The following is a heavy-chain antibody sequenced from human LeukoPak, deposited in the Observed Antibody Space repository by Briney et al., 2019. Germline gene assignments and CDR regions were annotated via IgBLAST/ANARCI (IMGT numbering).Heavy chain of an antibody. CDR1: GGSISSGGYY. CDR2: IYYSGST. J-gene: IGHJ5*02. CDR3: ATCRDEFGDYGFTS. Sequence: SQTLSLACTVSGGSISSGGYYWSWIRQHPGKGLEWIGYIYYSGSTKYNPSLKSRATISVDTSKNLFSLKLTSVTAADTAVYYCATCRDEFGDYGFTSWGQGTLVTVSS. V-gene: IGHV4-31*03. D-gene: IGHD4-17*01.